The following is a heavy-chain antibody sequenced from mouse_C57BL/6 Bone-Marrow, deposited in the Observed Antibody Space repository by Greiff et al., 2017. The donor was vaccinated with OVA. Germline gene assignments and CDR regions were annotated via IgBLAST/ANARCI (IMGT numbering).Heavy chain of an antibody. V-gene: IGHV1-82*01. CDR1: GYAFSSSW. Sequence: QFQLQQSGPELVKPGASVKISCKASGYAFSSSWMNWVKQRPGKGLEWIGRIYPGDGDTKYNGKLKGKATLTADKSSSTAYMQLSSLTSEDSAVYFCARHEDGYYASYFDYWGQGTTLTVSS. CDR2: IYPGDGDT. CDR3: ARHEDGYYASYFDY. J-gene: IGHJ2*01. D-gene: IGHD2-3*01.